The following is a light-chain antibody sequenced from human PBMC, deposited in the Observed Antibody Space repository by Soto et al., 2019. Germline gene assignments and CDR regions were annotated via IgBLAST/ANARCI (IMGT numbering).Light chain of an antibody. CDR1: SFNIGSNT. CDR2: SNN. Sequence: QSLLXQPPSTSGTPGQRVTIYCSGSSFNIGSNTVNWYQQLPGTAPKLLIYSNNQRPSGVPDRFSGSKSGTSASLAISGLHSEDEADYYCAAWDDSLNGNVFGTGTKVTVL. V-gene: IGLV1-44*01. J-gene: IGLJ1*01. CDR3: AAWDDSLNGNV.